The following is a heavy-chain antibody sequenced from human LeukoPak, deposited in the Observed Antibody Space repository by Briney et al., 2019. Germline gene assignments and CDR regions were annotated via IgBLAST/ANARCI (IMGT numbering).Heavy chain of an antibody. CDR2: INPNSGGT. CDR3: GRVRREAGSNWFDP. J-gene: IGHJ5*02. Sequence: ASVKVSFKASGYTFTGYYMHWVRQAPGQGLEWMGRINPNSGGTNYAQKFQGRVTMTRDTSISTAYMELSRLRSDDTAVYYCGRVRREAGSNWFDPWGQGTLVTVSS. D-gene: IGHD6-19*01. V-gene: IGHV1-2*06. CDR1: GYTFTGYY.